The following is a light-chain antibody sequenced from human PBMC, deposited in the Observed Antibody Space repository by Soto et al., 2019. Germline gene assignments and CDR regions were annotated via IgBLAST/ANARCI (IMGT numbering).Light chain of an antibody. V-gene: IGKV1-5*01. J-gene: IGKJ4*01. Sequence: DIQMTQSPSTQSAYEGDGATTTSRASQTINRWLAWYQQKPGKAPKLLIYDASSLKSGVPARFSGSGSGTEFTLTISSLQPDDFAAYYCQQYSNFPHAFGGGTKVDI. CDR3: QQYSNFPHA. CDR2: DAS. CDR1: QTINRW.